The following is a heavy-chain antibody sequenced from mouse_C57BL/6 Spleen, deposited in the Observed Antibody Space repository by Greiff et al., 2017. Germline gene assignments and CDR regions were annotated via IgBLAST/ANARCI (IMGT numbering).Heavy chain of an antibody. V-gene: IGHV2-2*01. D-gene: IGHD2-5*01. CDR3: ASDSNLWYFDV. Sequence: VMLVESGPGLVQPSQSLSITCTVSGFSLTSYGVHWVRQSPGKGLEWLGVIWRGGSTDYNAAFISRLSISKDNSKSQVFFKMNSLQADDTAIYYCASDSNLWYFDVWGTGTTVTVSS. CDR1: GFSLTSYG. CDR2: IWRGGST. J-gene: IGHJ1*03.